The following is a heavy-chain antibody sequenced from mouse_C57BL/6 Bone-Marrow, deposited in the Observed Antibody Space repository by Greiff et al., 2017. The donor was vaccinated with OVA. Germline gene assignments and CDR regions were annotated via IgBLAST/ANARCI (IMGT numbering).Heavy chain of an antibody. CDR1: GFTFSSYG. CDR3: ARRRYYGSFYYFDY. V-gene: IGHV5-6*02. D-gene: IGHD1-1*01. J-gene: IGHJ2*01. Sequence: EVNLVESGGDLVKPGGSLKLSCAASGFTFSSYGMSWVRQTPDKRLEWVATISSGGSYTYYPDSVKGRFTISRDNAKNTLYLQMSSLKSEDTAMYYCARRRYYGSFYYFDYWGQGTTLTVSS. CDR2: ISSGGSYT.